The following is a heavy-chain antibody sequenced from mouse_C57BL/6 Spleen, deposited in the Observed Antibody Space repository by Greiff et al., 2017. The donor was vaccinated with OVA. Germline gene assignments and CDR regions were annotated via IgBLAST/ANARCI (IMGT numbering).Heavy chain of an antibody. CDR1: GYAFSSSW. J-gene: IGHJ2*01. D-gene: IGHD1-1*01. Sequence: QVPLQQSGPELVKPGASVKISCKASGYAFSSSWMNWVKQRPGKGLEWIGRIYPGDGDTNYNGKFKGKATLTADKSSSTAYMQLSSLTSEDSAVYFCQKEVYYYGSSYVDYWGQGTTLTVSS. V-gene: IGHV1-82*01. CDR3: QKEVYYYGSSYVDY. CDR2: IYPGDGDT.